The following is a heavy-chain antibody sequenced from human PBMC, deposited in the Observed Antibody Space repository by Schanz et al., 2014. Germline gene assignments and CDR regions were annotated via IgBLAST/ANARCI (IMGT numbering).Heavy chain of an antibody. Sequence: EVQLVESGGGLVQPGGSLRLSCTASGFTFSSYSMNWVRQAPGKGLEWVSYISGSSRTIYYAGSMKGRFTVSRDNAENALYLQMNSLRAEDTGLYFCARGGSGSHYRLDYWGQGTLVTVSS. CDR2: ISGSSRTI. D-gene: IGHD1-26*01. CDR1: GFTFSSYS. J-gene: IGHJ4*02. CDR3: ARGGSGSHYRLDY. V-gene: IGHV3-48*01.